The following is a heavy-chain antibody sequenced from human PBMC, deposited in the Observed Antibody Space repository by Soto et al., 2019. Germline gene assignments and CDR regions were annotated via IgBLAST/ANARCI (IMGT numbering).Heavy chain of an antibody. D-gene: IGHD6-19*01. CDR1: GGSLSSGSFF. CDR2: IYFTGTS. CDR3: VRREAVAGSQFDF. Sequence: PSETQSLTCTVSGGSLSSGSFFWGWMRQPPGKGLEWIGHIYFTGTSSYSPSLKSRVTMFVDTSKNNFSLRLTSVTAADTAIYYCVRREAVAGSQFDFWGQGTLVTVSS. J-gene: IGHJ4*02. V-gene: IGHV4-39*02.